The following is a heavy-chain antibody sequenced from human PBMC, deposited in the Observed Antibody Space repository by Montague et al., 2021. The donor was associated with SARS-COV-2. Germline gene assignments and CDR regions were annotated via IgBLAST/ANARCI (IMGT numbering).Heavy chain of an antibody. CDR2: INHSGST. CDR1: GGSFSGYY. D-gene: IGHD2-15*01. Sequence: SETLPLTCAVYGGSFSGYYWSWIRQPPGKGLEWIGEINHSGSTNYNPSLKGRVTISVDTSKNQFSLKLSSVTAADTAVYYCARGPVDDNCSGGSCYSRYYYGMDVWGQRTTVTVSS. CDR3: ARGPVDDNCSGGSCYSRYYYGMDV. J-gene: IGHJ6*02. V-gene: IGHV4-34*01.